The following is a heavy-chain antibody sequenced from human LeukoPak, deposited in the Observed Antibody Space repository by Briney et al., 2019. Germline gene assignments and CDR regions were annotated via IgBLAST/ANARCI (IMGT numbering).Heavy chain of an antibody. D-gene: IGHD2-2*01. J-gene: IGHJ6*02. CDR3: ARDWGGVVPALTPPKNSNYYYYGMDV. CDR2: ISAYNGNT. Sequence: GASVKVSCKASGYTFTSYGISWVRQAPGQGLEWMGWISAYNGNTNYAQKLQGRVTMTTDTSTSTAYMELRSLRSDDTAVYYCARDWGGVVPALTPPKNSNYYYYGMDVWGQGTTVTVSS. V-gene: IGHV1-18*01. CDR1: GYTFTSYG.